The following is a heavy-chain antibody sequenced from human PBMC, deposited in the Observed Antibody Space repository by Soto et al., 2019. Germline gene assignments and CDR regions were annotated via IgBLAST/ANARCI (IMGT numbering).Heavy chain of an antibody. CDR2: VYYTGTT. J-gene: IGHJ5*02. D-gene: IGHD2-21*01. Sequence: QVQLQESGPGLVKPSETLSLTCTVSGGFVSSARYFWSWIRPPPGKEMEFIAYVYYTGTTKYSPSLKRRASISLATSKNQFSLNLSSVTTADTAIDYCARMRCGEGPYWFDPWGQGILVTVS. CDR1: GGFVSSARYF. V-gene: IGHV4-61*01. CDR3: ARMRCGEGPYWFDP.